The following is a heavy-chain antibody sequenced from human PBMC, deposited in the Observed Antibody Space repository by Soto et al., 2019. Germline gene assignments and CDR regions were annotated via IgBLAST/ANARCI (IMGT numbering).Heavy chain of an antibody. Sequence: GASVKVSCTASGYTFTGYYMHWVRQAPGQGLEWMGWINPNSGGTNYAQKFQGWVTMTRDTSISTAYMELSRLRSDDTAVYYCARGGGYDILTGYPPAAFDIWGQGTMVTVSS. V-gene: IGHV1-2*04. CDR2: INPNSGGT. CDR3: ARGGGYDILTGYPPAAFDI. D-gene: IGHD3-9*01. CDR1: GYTFTGYY. J-gene: IGHJ3*02.